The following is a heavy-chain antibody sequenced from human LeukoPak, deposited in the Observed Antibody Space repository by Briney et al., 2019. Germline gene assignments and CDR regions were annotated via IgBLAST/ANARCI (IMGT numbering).Heavy chain of an antibody. J-gene: IGHJ4*02. CDR1: GGSISTYY. V-gene: IGHV4-59*01. Sequence: KSSETLSLTCTVSGGSISTYYWSWIRQPPGKGLEWIWYSYYSGSTTHNPSLQSRVTISVDTSRNQFSLKLTSVTAADTAVYYCARAGGGYSFDYWGQGTLVTVSS. CDR3: ARAGGGYSFDY. CDR2: SYYSGST. D-gene: IGHD5-18*01.